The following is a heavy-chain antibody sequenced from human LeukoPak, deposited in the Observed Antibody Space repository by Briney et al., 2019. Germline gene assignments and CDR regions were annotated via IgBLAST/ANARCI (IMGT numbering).Heavy chain of an antibody. CDR1: GFTFSSYT. Sequence: GGSLRLSCAASGFTFSSYTMSWVRQAPGKGLEWVSGISGSGDTTYYADSVKGRFTISRDNSKNTLYLQMSSLRAEDTAVYYCAKDASNYFWYFDLWGRGTLVTVSS. CDR2: ISGSGDTT. CDR3: AKDASNYFWYFDL. V-gene: IGHV3-23*01. D-gene: IGHD1-1*01. J-gene: IGHJ2*01.